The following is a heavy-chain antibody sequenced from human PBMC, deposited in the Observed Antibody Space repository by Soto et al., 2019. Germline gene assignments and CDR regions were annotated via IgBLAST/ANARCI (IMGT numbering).Heavy chain of an antibody. CDR1: GGSISSSSYY. V-gene: IGHV4-39*01. J-gene: IGHJ6*02. Sequence: ETLSLTCTVSGGSISSSSYYWGWIRQPPGKGLEWIGSIYYSGSTYYNPSLKSRVTISVDTSKNQFSLKLSSVTAADTAVYYCARLGLYYDFWSGYSPKNYYGMDVWGQGTTVTVSS. CDR3: ARLGLYYDFWSGYSPKNYYGMDV. D-gene: IGHD3-3*01. CDR2: IYYSGST.